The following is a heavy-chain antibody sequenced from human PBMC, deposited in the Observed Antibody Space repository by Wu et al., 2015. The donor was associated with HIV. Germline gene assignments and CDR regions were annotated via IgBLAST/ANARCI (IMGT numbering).Heavy chain of an antibody. V-gene: IGHV1-2*02. CDR2: INPNSGGT. J-gene: IGHJ3*02. CDR3: ARVVQYVDAFDI. CDR1: GYLITAFY. Sequence: QVQLVQSGAELKKPGTSVNVSCKASGYLITAFYIHWVRQAPGQGLEWVGWINPNSGGTKFGQKFQGRLTMTRDTSVSTVYMELSSLRSEDTAVYYCARVVQYVDAFDIWGQGDNGHRLF. D-gene: IGHD1-1*01.